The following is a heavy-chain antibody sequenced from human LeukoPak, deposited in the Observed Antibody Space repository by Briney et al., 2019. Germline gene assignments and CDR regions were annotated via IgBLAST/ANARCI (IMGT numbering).Heavy chain of an antibody. CDR3: ARFMVGVRSNWFDP. CDR1: GFTVSSNY. D-gene: IGHD4/OR15-4a*01. V-gene: IGHV3-66*01. Sequence: GGSLRLSCAASGFTVSSNYMSWVRQAPGKGLEWVSVIYSGGSTYYADSVKGRFTISRDNSKNTLYLQMNSLRAEDTAVYYCARFMVGVRSNWFDPWGQGTLVTVSS. CDR2: IYSGGST. J-gene: IGHJ5*02.